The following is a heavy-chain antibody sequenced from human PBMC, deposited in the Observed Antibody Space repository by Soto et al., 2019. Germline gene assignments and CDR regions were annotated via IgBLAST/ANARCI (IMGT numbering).Heavy chain of an antibody. CDR3: ARDRHNNFFDP. V-gene: IGHV4-31*03. CDR1: GASMSSGGYY. CDR2: IYYSGST. J-gene: IGHJ5*02. D-gene: IGHD6-6*01. Sequence: SETLSLTCTVSGASMSSGGYYWTWIRQSPGKGLEWIGYIYYSGSTYYNPPLESRVAISLDTSRGQFSLTLHSVTAADTAIYYCARDRHNNFFDPWGQGTLVTVSS.